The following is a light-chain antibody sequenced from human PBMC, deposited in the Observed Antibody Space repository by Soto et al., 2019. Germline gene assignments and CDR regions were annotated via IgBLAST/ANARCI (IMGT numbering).Light chain of an antibody. V-gene: IGKV1-12*01. CDR3: LQANGFPRT. CDR2: GAS. CDR1: QDVSIW. J-gene: IGKJ4*01. Sequence: DIQMTQSPSSLSASVGDKVTITCRASQDVSIWLAWFQQKPGEAPKLLIYGASSLQSGVPSRFSGTGSGTDFTLPINSLQPEDFATYYCLQANGFPRTFGGGTKVEVK.